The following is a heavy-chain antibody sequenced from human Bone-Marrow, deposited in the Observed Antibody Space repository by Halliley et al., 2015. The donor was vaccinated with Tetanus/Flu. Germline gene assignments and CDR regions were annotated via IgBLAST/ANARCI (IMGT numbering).Heavy chain of an antibody. CDR2: ISPGASDT. CDR3: ASGGGYCSGGSCYDY. J-gene: IGHJ4*02. Sequence: IISPGASDTRYSPSCQGQVTISADKSISTLYLQWTGLKASDTAMYYCASGGGYCSGGSCYDYWGQGTLVTVPS. V-gene: IGHV5-51*01. D-gene: IGHD2-15*01.